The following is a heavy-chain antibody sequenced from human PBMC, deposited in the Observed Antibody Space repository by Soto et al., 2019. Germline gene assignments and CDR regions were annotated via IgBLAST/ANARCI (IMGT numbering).Heavy chain of an antibody. V-gene: IGHV3-23*01. CDR2: ISGSGGST. J-gene: IGHJ4*02. CDR1: GFTFSSYA. CDR3: AKGNYYDSSGYSLPIYYFDY. Sequence: PAGSLRLSCAASGFTFSSYAMSWVRQAPGKGLEWVSAISGSGGSTYYADSVKGRFTISRDNSKNTLYLQMNSLRAEDTAVYYCAKGNYYDSSGYSLPIYYFDYWGQGTLVTVSS. D-gene: IGHD3-22*01.